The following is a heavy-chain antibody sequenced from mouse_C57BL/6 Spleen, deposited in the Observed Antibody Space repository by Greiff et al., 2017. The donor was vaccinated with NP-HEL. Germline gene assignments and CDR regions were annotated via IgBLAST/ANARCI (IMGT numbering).Heavy chain of an antibody. D-gene: IGHD2-1*01. CDR2: IYPSDSET. V-gene: IGHV1-61*01. J-gene: IGHJ4*01. CDR3: ARSKGNYDYYAMDY. CDR1: GYTFTSYW. Sequence: QVQLQQPGAELVRPGSSVKLSCKASGYTFTSYWLDWVKQRPGQGLEWIGNIYPSDSETPYNQKFKDKATLTVDKSSSTAYMQLSSLTSEDSAVYYCARSKGNYDYYAMDYWGQGTSVTVSS.